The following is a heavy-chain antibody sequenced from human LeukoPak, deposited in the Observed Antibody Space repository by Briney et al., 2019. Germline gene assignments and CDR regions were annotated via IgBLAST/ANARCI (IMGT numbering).Heavy chain of an antibody. CDR1: GFTFSSYA. V-gene: IGHV3-30-3*01. CDR2: ISYDGSNK. J-gene: IGHJ4*02. D-gene: IGHD3-3*01. CDR3: ARARFLEWLLGDPDLDY. Sequence: GRSLRLSCTASGFTFSSYAMHWVRQAPGKGLEWVAVISYDGSNKYYADSVKGRFTISRDNSKNTLYLQMNSLRAEDTAVYYCARARFLEWLLGDPDLDYWGQGTLVTVSS.